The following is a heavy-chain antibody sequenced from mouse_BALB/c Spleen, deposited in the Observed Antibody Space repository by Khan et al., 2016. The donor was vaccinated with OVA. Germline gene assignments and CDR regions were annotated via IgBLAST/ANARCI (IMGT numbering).Heavy chain of an antibody. D-gene: IGHD2-2*01. J-gene: IGHJ3*01. CDR2: IWSGGST. CDR1: GFSLTDYS. Sequence: QVQLKESGPGLVQPSQSLSITCTVSGFSLTDYSVYWVRQSPGKGLVWLGVIWSGGSTDYNAAFISRLSTSKDTSKSHVFFKMTSPQANDQPIPYCARRGYGYDRGAWFAYWGQGTLVTVSA. V-gene: IGHV2-2*02. CDR3: ARRGYGYDRGAWFAY.